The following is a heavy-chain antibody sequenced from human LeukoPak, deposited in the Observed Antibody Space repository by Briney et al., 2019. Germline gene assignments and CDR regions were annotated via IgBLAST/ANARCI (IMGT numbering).Heavy chain of an antibody. CDR3: ARIISSEMATISGFYFDY. D-gene: IGHD5-24*01. CDR2: IYYSGST. Sequence: SETLSLTCTVSGGSISSGGYYWSWIRQHPGTGLEWLGYIYYSGSTYYNPSLKSRVTISVDTSKNQFSLKLSSVTAADTAVYYCARIISSEMATISGFYFDYWGQGTLVTVSS. J-gene: IGHJ4*02. CDR1: GGSISSGGYY. V-gene: IGHV4-31*03.